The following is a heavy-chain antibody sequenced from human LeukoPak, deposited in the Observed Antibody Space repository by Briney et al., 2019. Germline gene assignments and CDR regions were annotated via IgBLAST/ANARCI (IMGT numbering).Heavy chain of an antibody. D-gene: IGHD6-13*01. CDR3: AKGRSSWYADAFDI. CDR2: ISGSGDSK. Sequence: PGGSLRLSCAASGFTFSSYWMSWVRQAPGKGLEWVSGISGSGDSKYYSESVKGRFTISRDNSKNTMYLQMNSLRVADTAVYYCAKGRSSWYADAFDIWGQGTMVTVSS. J-gene: IGHJ3*02. CDR1: GFTFSSYW. V-gene: IGHV3-23*01.